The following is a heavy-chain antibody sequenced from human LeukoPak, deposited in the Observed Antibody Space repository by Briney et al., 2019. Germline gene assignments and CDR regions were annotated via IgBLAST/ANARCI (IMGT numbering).Heavy chain of an antibody. D-gene: IGHD1-1*01. Sequence: GGSLRLSCAASGFTFSSFDMHWVRQPTGQGLEWVSTIGTASDTYYPGSVEGRFTLSRDNAKNSLYLQMNSLTAGDTAVYYCARGPPRGKYYYMDVWGKGTKVTVSS. J-gene: IGHJ6*03. CDR3: ARGPPRGKYYYMDV. CDR1: GFTFSSFD. V-gene: IGHV3-13*01. CDR2: IGTASDT.